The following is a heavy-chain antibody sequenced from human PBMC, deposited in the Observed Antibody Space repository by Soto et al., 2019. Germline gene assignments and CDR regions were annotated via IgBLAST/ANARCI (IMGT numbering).Heavy chain of an antibody. CDR1: GYRFINYW. V-gene: IGHV5-10-1*03. CDR2: IDPSDSYT. Sequence: EVQLVQSGAEVKKPGESLRLSCQGSGYRFINYWISWVRQMPGKGLEWVGRIDPSDSYTVYSPSFQGHVTISIDTAINTAFLEWRCLQASDTAMYYCVRHGNGTPFYFDLWGRGTLVPVSS. D-gene: IGHD1-1*01. CDR3: VRHGNGTPFYFDL. J-gene: IGHJ4*02.